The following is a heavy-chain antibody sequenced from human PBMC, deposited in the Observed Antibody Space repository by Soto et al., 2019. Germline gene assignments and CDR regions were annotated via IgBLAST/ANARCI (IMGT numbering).Heavy chain of an antibody. D-gene: IGHD6-19*01. CDR2: ISGYNGNT. CDR1: CYTFSNYG. J-gene: IGHJ6*02. Sequence: ASVKVSCKTSCYTFSNYGINWVRQAPGQGLEWMGWISGYNGNTNYAQTVQGRVTMTTDTSTGTVYMELRSLKSDDTAIYYCSRFXMVGGWFDPNYYHGMDVWGQGTTVTVSS. CDR3: SRFXMVGGWFDPNYYHGMDV. V-gene: IGHV1-18*01.